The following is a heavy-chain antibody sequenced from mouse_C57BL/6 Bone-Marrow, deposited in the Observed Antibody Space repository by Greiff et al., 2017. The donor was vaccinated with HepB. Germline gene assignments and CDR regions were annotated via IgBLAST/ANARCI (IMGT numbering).Heavy chain of an antibody. CDR3: ARRGLTGSFAY. CDR1: GYTFTSYW. D-gene: IGHD4-1*01. V-gene: IGHV1-64*01. CDR2: IHPNSGST. Sequence: QVQLQQPGAELVKPGASVKLSCKASGYTFTSYWMHWVKQRPGQGLEWIGMIHPNSGSTNYNEKFKSKATLTVDKSSSTAYMQLSSLTSEDSAVYYWARRGLTGSFAYWGQGTLVTVSA. J-gene: IGHJ3*01.